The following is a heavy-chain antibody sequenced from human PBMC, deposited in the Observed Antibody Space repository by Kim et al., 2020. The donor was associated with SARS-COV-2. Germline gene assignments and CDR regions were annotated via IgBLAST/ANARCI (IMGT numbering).Heavy chain of an antibody. Sequence: SETLSLTCAVYGGSFSGYYWSWIRQPPGKGLEWIGEINHSGSTNYNPSLKSRVTISVDTSKNQFSLKLSSVTAADTAVYYCARGKEDSGWYDGYFDYWGQGTLVTVSS. D-gene: IGHD6-19*01. CDR1: GGSFSGYY. J-gene: IGHJ4*02. V-gene: IGHV4-34*01. CDR2: INHSGST. CDR3: ARGKEDSGWYDGYFDY.